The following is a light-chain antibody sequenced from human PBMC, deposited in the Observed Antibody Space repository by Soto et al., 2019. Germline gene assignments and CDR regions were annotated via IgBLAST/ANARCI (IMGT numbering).Light chain of an antibody. Sequence: EIVLTQSPGTLSLSPGERATLSCRASQSVTSSYLAWYQQKTGQAPRLLISGASSRSTGIPDRLSGSGSGTDFTLTISRLEPEDFSVYYCQEYSTSRLTFGGGTKVEIK. CDR2: GAS. CDR1: QSVTSSY. J-gene: IGKJ4*02. V-gene: IGKV3-20*01. CDR3: QEYSTSRLT.